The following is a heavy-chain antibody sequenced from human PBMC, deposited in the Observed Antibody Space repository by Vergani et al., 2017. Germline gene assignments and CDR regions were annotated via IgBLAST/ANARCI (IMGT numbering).Heavy chain of an antibody. D-gene: IGHD3-3*01. J-gene: IGHJ6*02. CDR2: IYYSGST. Sequence: QLQLQESGPGLVKPSETLSLTCTVSGGSISSSSYYWGWIRQPPGKGLEWIGSIYYSGSTYYNPSLKSRVTISVDTSKNQFSLKLSSVTAADTAVYYCARPNAYDFWSGYYTSYYGMDVWGQGTTVTVSS. CDR1: GGSISSSSYY. CDR3: ARPNAYDFWSGYYTSYYGMDV. V-gene: IGHV4-39*01.